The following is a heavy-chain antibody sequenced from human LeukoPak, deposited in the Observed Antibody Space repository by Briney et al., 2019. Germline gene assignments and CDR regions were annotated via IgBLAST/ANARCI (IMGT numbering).Heavy chain of an antibody. D-gene: IGHD1-26*01. CDR2: SYYSGST. CDR1: GDSISSYY. CDR3: ARDVVGGGNFDY. V-gene: IGHV4-59*01. Sequence: PSETLSLTCTVSGDSISSYYWSWIRQPPGKGLEWIGCSYYSGSTNYNPSLKSRVTILVDTSKNQFSLKLSSVTAADTAVYYCARDVVGGGNFDYWGQGTLVTVSS. J-gene: IGHJ4*02.